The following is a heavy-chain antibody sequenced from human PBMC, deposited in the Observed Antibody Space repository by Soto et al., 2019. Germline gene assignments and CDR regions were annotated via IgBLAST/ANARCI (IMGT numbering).Heavy chain of an antibody. D-gene: IGHD5-18*01. CDR3: ARGPVEKWLLYTNSYGSENNNWFDP. CDR2: INSDGSST. J-gene: IGHJ5*02. CDR1: GFTFSSYW. V-gene: IGHV3-74*01. Sequence: GGSLRLSCAASGFTFSSYWMHWVRQAPGKGLVWVSRINSDGSSTSYADSVKGRFTISRDNAKNTLYLQMNSLRAEDTAVYYCARGPVEKWLLYTNSYGSENNNWFDPWGQGTLVTVSS.